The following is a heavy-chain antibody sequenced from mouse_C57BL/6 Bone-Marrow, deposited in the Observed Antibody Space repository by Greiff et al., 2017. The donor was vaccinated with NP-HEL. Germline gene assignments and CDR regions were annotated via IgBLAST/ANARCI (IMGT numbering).Heavy chain of an antibody. CDR2: ISSGGDYI. J-gene: IGHJ4*01. Sequence: EVKLVESGEGLVKPGGSLKLSCAASGFTFSSYAMSWVRQTPEKRLEWVAYISSGGDYIYYADTVKGRFTISRDNARNTLYLQMSSLKSEDTAMYYCTRDPGSRYAMDYWGQGTSVTVSS. CDR1: GFTFSSYA. V-gene: IGHV5-9-1*02. CDR3: TRDPGSRYAMDY.